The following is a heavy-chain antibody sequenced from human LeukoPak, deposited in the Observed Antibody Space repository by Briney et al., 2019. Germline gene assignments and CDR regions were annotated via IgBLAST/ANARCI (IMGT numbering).Heavy chain of an antibody. Sequence: SETLSLTCAVYGGSFSGYYWSWIRQPPGKGLEWIGEINHSGSTNYNPSLKSRVTISVDTSKNQFSLKLSSVTAADTAVYYCARLQQWLQEHYYFNCWGQGTLVTVSS. CDR2: INHSGST. D-gene: IGHD6-19*01. V-gene: IGHV4-34*01. CDR3: ARLQQWLQEHYYFNC. J-gene: IGHJ4*02. CDR1: GGSFSGYY.